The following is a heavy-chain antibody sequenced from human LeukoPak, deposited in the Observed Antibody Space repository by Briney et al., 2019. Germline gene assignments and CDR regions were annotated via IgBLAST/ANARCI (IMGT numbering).Heavy chain of an antibody. CDR3: ARANYYDSSGTYDY. CDR1: GFTFSSYG. Sequence: GGSLRLSCAASGFTFSSYGMHWVRQAPGKGLEWVAFIRYDGSNKYYADSVKGRFTISRDNSKNTLYLQMNSLRSEDTAVYYCARANYYDSSGTYDYWGQGTLVTVSS. CDR2: IRYDGSNK. V-gene: IGHV3-30*02. J-gene: IGHJ4*02. D-gene: IGHD3-22*01.